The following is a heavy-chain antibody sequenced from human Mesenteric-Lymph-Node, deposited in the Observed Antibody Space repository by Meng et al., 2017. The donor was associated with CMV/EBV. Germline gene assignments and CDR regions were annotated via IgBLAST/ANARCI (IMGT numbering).Heavy chain of an antibody. V-gene: IGHV3-21*05. D-gene: IGHD5-12*01. CDR2: ISSSSSHI. J-gene: IGHJ5*02. CDR3: ARGLYSAYDNWFDP. CDR1: GFTFSSYA. Sequence: GESLKISCAASGFTFSSYAMHWIRQAPGKGLEWVSYISSSSSHIYYADSVKGRFTISRDNAKNSLYLQMNSLRAEDTAVYHCARGLYSAYDNWFDPWGQGTLVTVSS.